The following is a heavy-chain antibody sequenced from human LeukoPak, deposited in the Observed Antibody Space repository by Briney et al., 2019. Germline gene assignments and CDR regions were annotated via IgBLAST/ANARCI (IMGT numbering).Heavy chain of an antibody. D-gene: IGHD1-26*01. CDR2: IYTSGST. CDR3: AGENGIVGATNGAFDI. Sequence: PSQTLSLTCTVSGGSISSGSYYWGWIRQPAGKGLEWIGRIYTSGSTNYNPSLKSRVTISVDTSKNQFSLKLSSVTAADTAVYYCAGENGIVGATNGAFDIWGQGTMVTVSS. J-gene: IGHJ3*02. V-gene: IGHV4-61*02. CDR1: GGSISSGSYY.